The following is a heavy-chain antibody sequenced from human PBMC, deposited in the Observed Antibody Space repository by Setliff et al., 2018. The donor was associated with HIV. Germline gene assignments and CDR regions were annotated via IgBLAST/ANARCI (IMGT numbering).Heavy chain of an antibody. D-gene: IGHD3-16*02. CDR3: ARVQTVIPPSFDH. CDR1: GGTFSSYA. CDR2: IIPIFGTA. J-gene: IGHJ4*02. Sequence: SVKVSCKASGGTFSSYAISWVRQAPGQGLEWMGGIIPIFGTANYAQKFQGRVTITADESTSTVYMELRSLRSEDTAVYYCARVQTVIPPSFDHWGQGTQVTVSS. V-gene: IGHV1-69*13.